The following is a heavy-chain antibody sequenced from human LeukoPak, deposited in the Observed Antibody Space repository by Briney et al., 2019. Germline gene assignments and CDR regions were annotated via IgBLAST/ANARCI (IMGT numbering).Heavy chain of an antibody. CDR3: AREGTSGTPLNWFDP. J-gene: IGHJ5*02. Sequence: PSETLSLTCTISGGSISSYYWSWIRQPPGKGLEWIGHIYGSGSTNYNPSLKSRFTLSVDTSKNQFSLQLSSVTAADTAVYCCAREGTSGTPLNWFDPWGQGTLVTVSS. CDR1: GGSISSYY. CDR2: IYGSGST. D-gene: IGHD1-1*01. V-gene: IGHV4-59*01.